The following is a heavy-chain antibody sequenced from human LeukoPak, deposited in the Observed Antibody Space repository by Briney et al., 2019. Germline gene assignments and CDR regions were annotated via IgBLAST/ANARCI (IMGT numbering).Heavy chain of an antibody. CDR1: VFPFCMYS. D-gene: IGHD1-14*01. V-gene: IGHV3-74*01. J-gene: IGHJ1*01. CDR2: INSDGSII. CDR3: VGCMGNQ. Sequence: GGSLSLPCTPSVFPFCMYSVHGGREVPGKGLVWVSRINSDGSIITYADSVKGRFTISRDNTRNMVYLQMKSLRVEDTAVYYCVGCMGNQGGQGTLVPV.